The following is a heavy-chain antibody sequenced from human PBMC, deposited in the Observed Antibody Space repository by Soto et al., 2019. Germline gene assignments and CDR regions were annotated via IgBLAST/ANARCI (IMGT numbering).Heavy chain of an antibody. CDR1: GFTFSSYW. CDR3: STLPWGLRIQDY. J-gene: IGHJ4*02. D-gene: IGHD3-16*01. CDR2: INSDGSST. Sequence: GGSLRLSCAASGFTFSSYWMHWVRQAPGKGLVWVSRINSDGSSTSYADSVKGRFTISRDNAKNTLYLQMNSLRAEDTAVYYCSTLPWGLRIQDYWGQGTLVTVSS. V-gene: IGHV3-74*01.